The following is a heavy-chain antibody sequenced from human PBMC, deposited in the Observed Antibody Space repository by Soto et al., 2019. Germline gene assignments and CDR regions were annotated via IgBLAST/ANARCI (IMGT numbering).Heavy chain of an antibody. CDR3: ARHGGGYYYNGLEV. D-gene: IGHD3-3*01. J-gene: IGHJ6*04. CDR1: GYRFTSYW. V-gene: IGHV5-10-1*01. CDR2: IDPTDSYT. Sequence: VESLKVSCKGSGYRFTSYWISWVRQMPGKGLEWIGRIDPTDSYTNYSPSFQGHVTISADKSISTAYLQWSSLKASDTAMYYCARHGGGYYYNGLEVWGNGTKVTV.